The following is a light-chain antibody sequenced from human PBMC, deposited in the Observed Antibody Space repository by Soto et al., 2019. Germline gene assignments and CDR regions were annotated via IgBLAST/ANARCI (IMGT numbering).Light chain of an antibody. V-gene: IGKV3-20*01. CDR2: GAS. J-gene: IGKJ1*01. CDR3: QQYGSSPWT. Sequence: DTVLTQSPATLSSSPGERSTLSCRASQTFHSRLAWYQHKPGQAPRLLIYGASSRATDIPDRFSGSGSGTDFTLTISRLEPEDFAVYYCQQYGSSPWTFGQGTKV. CDR1: QTFHSR.